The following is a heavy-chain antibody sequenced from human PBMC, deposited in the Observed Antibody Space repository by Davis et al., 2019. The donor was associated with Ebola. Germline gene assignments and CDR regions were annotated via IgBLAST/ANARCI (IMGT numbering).Heavy chain of an antibody. CDR3: AREGRGSSVGMDV. J-gene: IGHJ6*02. Sequence: MPSETLSLTCTVSGGSISSYYWSWIRQPPGKGLEWIGYIYYSGSTNYNPSLASRVTISVDTSKTQFSLKLTSVTAADTAVYYCAREGRGSSVGMDVWGQGTTVTVSS. CDR1: GGSISSYY. CDR2: IYYSGST. V-gene: IGHV4-59*01. D-gene: IGHD3-16*01.